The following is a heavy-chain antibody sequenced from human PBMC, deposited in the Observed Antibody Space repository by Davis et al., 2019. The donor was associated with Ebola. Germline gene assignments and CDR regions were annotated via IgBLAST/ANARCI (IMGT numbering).Heavy chain of an antibody. CDR1: GGSISSSNW. CDR3: ASDLQVTGTPENYYYYGMDV. J-gene: IGHJ6*02. Sequence: MPSETLSLTCAVSGGSISSSNWWSWVRQPPGKGLEWIGEIYHSGRTNYNPSLKSRVTITVDKYKNQFSLKLSSVTAADTAVYYGASDLQVTGTPENYYYYGMDVWGQGTTVTVSS. V-gene: IGHV4-4*02. CDR2: IYHSGRT. D-gene: IGHD1-7*01.